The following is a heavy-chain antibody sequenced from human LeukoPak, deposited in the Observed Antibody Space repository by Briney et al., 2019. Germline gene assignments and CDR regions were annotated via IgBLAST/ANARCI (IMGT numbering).Heavy chain of an antibody. V-gene: IGHV1-8*01. Sequence: GASVKVSCKASGYTFTGYDINWVRQATGQRLEWMGWMNPNSGNTGYAQKFQGRVTMTRNTSISTAYMELSSLRSEDTAVYYCARGSSGWYLGDAFDIWGQGTMVTVSS. CDR2: MNPNSGNT. CDR1: GYTFTGYD. D-gene: IGHD6-19*01. CDR3: ARGSSGWYLGDAFDI. J-gene: IGHJ3*02.